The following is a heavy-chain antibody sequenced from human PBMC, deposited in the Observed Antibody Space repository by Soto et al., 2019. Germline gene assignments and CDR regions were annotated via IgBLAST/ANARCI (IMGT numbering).Heavy chain of an antibody. CDR1: GYTFSSNG. Sequence: ASVKVSCKASGYTFSSNGVSWVGQAAGQGLEWMGWISTFNGNAHYAQKFQGRVTMTTDTSTNTAYMELTSLSSDDTAVYYCARIHGYSSGWYEYLGQGTLVIVSS. D-gene: IGHD6-19*01. J-gene: IGHJ4*02. V-gene: IGHV1-18*04. CDR3: ARIHGYSSGWYEY. CDR2: ISTFNGNA.